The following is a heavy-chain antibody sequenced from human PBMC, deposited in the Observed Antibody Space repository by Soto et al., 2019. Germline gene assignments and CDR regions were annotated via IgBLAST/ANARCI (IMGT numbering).Heavy chain of an antibody. CDR2: IYYRGNA. J-gene: IGHJ5*02. V-gene: IGHV4-39*01. Sequence: SETLSLTCSVSDDSINSDKYYWGWIRQPPGKGLEWIGCIYYRGNAYYNPSLQTRVAISLDTSKNQFSLKLSSVTAADTAVYYCARHQKIRNWNYPLNWFDPWGQGTLVTVSS. CDR3: ARHQKIRNWNYPLNWFDP. D-gene: IGHD1-7*01. CDR1: DDSINSDKYY.